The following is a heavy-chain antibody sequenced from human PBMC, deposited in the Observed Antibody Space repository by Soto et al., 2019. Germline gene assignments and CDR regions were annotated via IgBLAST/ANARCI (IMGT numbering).Heavy chain of an antibody. CDR3: AASGPDSGYDLFDY. CDR2: INAGNGNT. V-gene: IGHV1-3*01. D-gene: IGHD5-12*01. CDR1: GYTFTSYA. J-gene: IGHJ4*02. Sequence: QVQLVQSGAEVKKPGASVKVSCKASGYTFTSYAMHWVRQAPGQRLEWMGWINAGNGNTKYSQKFQGRVTITRDTSASTAYMELSSLRSEDTAVYYCAASGPDSGYDLFDYWGQGTLVTVSS.